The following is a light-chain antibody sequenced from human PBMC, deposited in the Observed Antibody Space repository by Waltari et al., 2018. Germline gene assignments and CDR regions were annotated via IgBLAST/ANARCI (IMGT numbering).Light chain of an antibody. J-gene: IGKJ2*01. CDR2: RVS. V-gene: IGKV2-30*02. Sequence: EVVMTQSPLSLPVTLGQPVSISCKSSQSLVHSDGNTHLNWFQQRPGQSPRRLFYRVSSRESGVPDRFSGSGSGTEFTLKISRVEAEDVGVYYCMQGTHWPYTFGQGTRLDIK. CDR1: QSLVHSDGNTH. CDR3: MQGTHWPYT.